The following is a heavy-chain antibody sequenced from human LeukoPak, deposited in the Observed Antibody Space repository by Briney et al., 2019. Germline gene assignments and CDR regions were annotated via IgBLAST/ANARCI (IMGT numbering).Heavy chain of an antibody. CDR1: GFPFSNAW. J-gene: IGHJ4*02. V-gene: IGHV3-15*01. D-gene: IGHD2-2*01. CDR2: IKSKTDGGTT. CDR3: TTELVVPAAYDY. Sequence: PGGSLRLSCAASGFPFSNAWMSWVRQAPGKGLEWVGRIKSKTDGGTTDYAAPVKGRFTISRDDSKNTLYLQMNSLKTEDTAVYYCTTELVVPAAYDYWGQGTLVTVSS.